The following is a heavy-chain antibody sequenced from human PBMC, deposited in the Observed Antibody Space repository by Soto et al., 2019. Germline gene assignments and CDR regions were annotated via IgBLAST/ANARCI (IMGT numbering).Heavy chain of an antibody. Sequence: KQSQTLSLTCAISGDSVSSNSAAWNWIRQSPSRGLEWLGRTYYRSKWYNDYAVSVKSRITINPDTSKNQFSLQLNSVTPEDTAVYYCARDQGGYSSSWYYFDYWGQGTLVTVSS. CDR1: GDSVSSNSAA. D-gene: IGHD6-13*01. CDR2: TYYRSKWYN. J-gene: IGHJ4*02. CDR3: ARDQGGYSSSWYYFDY. V-gene: IGHV6-1*01.